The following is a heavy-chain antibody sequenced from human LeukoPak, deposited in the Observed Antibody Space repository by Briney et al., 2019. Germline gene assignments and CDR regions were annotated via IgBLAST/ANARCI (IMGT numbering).Heavy chain of an antibody. Sequence: TGGSLRLSCAASGFSFSTYAMSWVRQSPGKGLEWVSVISDSGGHTIYADSVKGRFTISRDNSKNTLHLQTSSLRAEDTALYYCVKDRCDHSTCPEVWGQGTLVTVSS. CDR3: VKDRCDHSTCPEV. CDR1: GFSFSTYA. CDR2: ISDSGGHT. J-gene: IGHJ4*02. D-gene: IGHD2-2*01. V-gene: IGHV3-23*01.